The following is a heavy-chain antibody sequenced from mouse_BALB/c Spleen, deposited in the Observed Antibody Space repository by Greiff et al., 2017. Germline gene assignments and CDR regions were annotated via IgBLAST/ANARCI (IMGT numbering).Heavy chain of an antibody. V-gene: IGHV5-17*02. CDR3: ARSPDAMDY. J-gene: IGHJ4*01. CDR2: ISSGSSTI. CDR1: GFTFSIFG. Sequence: EVKLVESGGGLVQPGGSRKLSCAASGFTFSIFGMHWVRQAPEKGLEWVAYISSGSSTIYYADTVKGRFTISRDNPKNTLFLQMTSLRSEDTAMYYCARSPDAMDYWGQGTSVTVSS.